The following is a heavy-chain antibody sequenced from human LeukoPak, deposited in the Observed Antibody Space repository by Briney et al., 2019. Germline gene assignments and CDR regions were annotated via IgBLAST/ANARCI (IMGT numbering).Heavy chain of an antibody. V-gene: IGHV3-53*01. CDR3: ARIDSSGYNIDY. D-gene: IGHD3-22*01. Sequence: GGSLRLSCGASGFTFSSYTMIWVRQAPGKGLEWVSVIYSGGSTYYADSVKGRFTISRDNSKNTLYLQMNSLRAEDTAVYYCARIDSSGYNIDYWGQGTLVTVSS. CDR1: GFTFSSYT. CDR2: IYSGGST. J-gene: IGHJ4*02.